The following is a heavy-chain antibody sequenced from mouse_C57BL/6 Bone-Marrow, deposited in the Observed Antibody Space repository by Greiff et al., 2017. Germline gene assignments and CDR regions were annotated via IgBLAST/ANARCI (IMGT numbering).Heavy chain of an antibody. J-gene: IGHJ4*01. CDR2: INPGSGGT. CDR1: GYAFTNYL. Sequence: QVQLQQSGAELVRPGTSVKVSCKASGYAFTNYLIEWVKQRPGQGLEWIGVINPGSGGTNYNEKFKGKATLTPDKSSSTAYMQLSSLTSEDSAVYFCARRGLWYAMDYWGQGTSVTVSS. D-gene: IGHD1-1*02. CDR3: ARRGLWYAMDY. V-gene: IGHV1-54*01.